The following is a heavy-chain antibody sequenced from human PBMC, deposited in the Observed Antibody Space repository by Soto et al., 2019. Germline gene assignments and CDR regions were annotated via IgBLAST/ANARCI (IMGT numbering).Heavy chain of an antibody. CDR3: ARETSSDDAFDI. CDR2: MNPNSGNT. D-gene: IGHD3-22*01. V-gene: IGHV1-8*01. J-gene: IGHJ3*02. CDR1: GYTFTSYD. Sequence: GASVKVSCKASGYTFTSYDINWVRQATGQGLEWMGWMNPNSGNTGYAQKFQGRVTMTRNTSISTAYMELSSLRSEDTAVYYCARETSSDDAFDIWGQGTMVTVSS.